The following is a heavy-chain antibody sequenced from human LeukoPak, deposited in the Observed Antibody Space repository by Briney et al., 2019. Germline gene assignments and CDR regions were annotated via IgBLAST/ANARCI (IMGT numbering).Heavy chain of an antibody. CDR2: IYSGGGT. D-gene: IGHD2-2*01. CDR3: ARDLACSSTSCYPHFDY. V-gene: IGHV3-66*02. CDR1: GFTVSSNY. Sequence: GGSLRLSCAASGFTVSSNYMSWVRQAPGKGLEWVSVIYSGGGTYYADSVKGRFTISRDNSKNTLYLQMNSLRAEDTAVYYCARDLACSSTSCYPHFDYWGQGTLVTVSS. J-gene: IGHJ4*02.